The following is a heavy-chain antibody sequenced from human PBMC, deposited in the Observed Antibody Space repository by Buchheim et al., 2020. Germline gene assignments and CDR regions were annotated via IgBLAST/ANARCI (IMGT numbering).Heavy chain of an antibody. CDR3: TTDPGPLVGSGWYGDY. J-gene: IGHJ4*02. CDR1: GFTFSNAW. V-gene: IGHV3-15*01. Sequence: EVQLVESGGGLVKPGGSLRLSCAASGFTFSNAWMSWVRQAPGKGLEWVGRINSKTDGGTTDYAAPVKGRFTISRDDSKNTLYLQMNSLKTEDTAVYYCTTDPGPLVGSGWYGDYWGQGTL. CDR2: INSKTDGGTT. D-gene: IGHD6-19*01.